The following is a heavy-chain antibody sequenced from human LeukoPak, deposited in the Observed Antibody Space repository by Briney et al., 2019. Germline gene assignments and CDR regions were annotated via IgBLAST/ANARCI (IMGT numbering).Heavy chain of an antibody. D-gene: IGHD3-16*01. Sequence: GGSLRLSCAASGFTFSSYWMSWVRQAPGKGLEWVANIKQDGSEKHYVDSVKGRFTISRDNAKNSLYLQMNSLRAEDTAVYYCATERAGERPRPLLNYYYMDVWGKGTTVTISS. CDR1: GFTFSSYW. CDR2: IKQDGSEK. J-gene: IGHJ6*03. V-gene: IGHV3-7*01. CDR3: ATERAGERPRPLLNYYYMDV.